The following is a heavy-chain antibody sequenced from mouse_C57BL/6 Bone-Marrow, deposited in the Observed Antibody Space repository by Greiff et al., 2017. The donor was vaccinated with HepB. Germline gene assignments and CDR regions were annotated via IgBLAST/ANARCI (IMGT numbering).Heavy chain of an antibody. CDR3: SSPAWFAY. D-gene: IGHD1-1*01. J-gene: IGHJ3*01. CDR1: GYSFTGYY. V-gene: IGHV1-42*01. CDR2: INPSTGGT. Sequence: EVQLQQSGPELVKPGASVKISCKASGYSFTGYYMNWVKQSPEKSLEWIGEINPSTGGTTYNQKFKAKATLTVDKSSSTAYMQLKSLTSEDSAVSYGSSPAWFAYWGQGTLVTVSA.